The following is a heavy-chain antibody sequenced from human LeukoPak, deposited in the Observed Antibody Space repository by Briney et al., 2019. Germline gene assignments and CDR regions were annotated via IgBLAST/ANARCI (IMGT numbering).Heavy chain of an antibody. Sequence: PGGSLRLSCAASGFTFSSYSMNWVRQAPGKELEWVSSISSSSSYIYYVDSVKGRFTISRDNAKNSLYLQMNSLRAEDTAVYYCARRAGGYSHPYDYWGQGILVTVSS. CDR3: ARRAGGYSHPYDY. J-gene: IGHJ4*02. V-gene: IGHV3-21*04. D-gene: IGHD4-23*01. CDR1: GFTFSSYS. CDR2: ISSSSSYI.